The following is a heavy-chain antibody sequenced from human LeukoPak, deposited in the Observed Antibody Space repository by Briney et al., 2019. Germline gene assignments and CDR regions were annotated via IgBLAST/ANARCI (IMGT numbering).Heavy chain of an antibody. CDR1: GFTFSAYS. CDR2: IGISSGNT. V-gene: IGHV3-48*01. D-gene: IGHD5-24*01. J-gene: IGHJ4*02. CDR3: ARDYKYAFDN. Sequence: GGSLRLSCAASGFTFSAYSMNWVRQAPGKGLEWISYIGISSGNTKYADSEKGRFTISGDKAKNSLYLQMNSLRVEDTAVYYCARDYKYAFDNWGQGTLVTVSS.